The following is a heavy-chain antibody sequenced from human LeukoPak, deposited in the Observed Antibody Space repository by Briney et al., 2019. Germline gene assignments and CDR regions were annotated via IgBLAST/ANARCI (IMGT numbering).Heavy chain of an antibody. CDR3: ARYSSSWYDSFDY. Sequence: GGSLRLSCAASGFTFSSNAMSWVRQAPGKGLEWVSAISGSGGSTYYADSVEGRFTISRDNSKNTLHLQMNSLRAEDTAVYFCARYSSSWYDSFDYWGQGTLVTVSS. CDR2: ISGSGGST. V-gene: IGHV3-23*01. D-gene: IGHD6-13*01. CDR1: GFTFSSNA. J-gene: IGHJ4*02.